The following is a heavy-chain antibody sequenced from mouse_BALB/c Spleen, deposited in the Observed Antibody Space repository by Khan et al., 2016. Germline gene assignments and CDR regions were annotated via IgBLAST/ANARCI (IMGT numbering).Heavy chain of an antibody. J-gene: IGHJ2*01. CDR1: GYTFSSYW. CDR2: ILPGSGST. Sequence: QVQLKESGAELMKPGASVKISCKATGYTFSSYWIEWVKQRPGHGLEWIGEILPGSGSTNYNEKFRGKATFTADTSSNTAYMHLSSLTSEYSAIHYCAGPDRRGYFDYWGQGTTLTVSS. CDR3: AGPDRRGYFDY. V-gene: IGHV1-9*01.